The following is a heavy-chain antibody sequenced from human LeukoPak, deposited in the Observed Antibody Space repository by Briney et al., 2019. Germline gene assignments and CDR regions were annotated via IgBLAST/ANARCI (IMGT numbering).Heavy chain of an antibody. V-gene: IGHV3-30*02. J-gene: IGHJ4*02. CDR1: GFTFSSYG. D-gene: IGHD2-2*01. Sequence: GGSLRLSCAASGFTFSSYGMHWVRQAPGKGLEWVAFIRYDGSNKYYADSVKGRFTISRDNSKNTLYLQMNSLRAEDTAVYYCAKLDYCSSTSCSPRYYFDYWGQGTLVTVSS. CDR3: AKLDYCSSTSCSPRYYFDY. CDR2: IRYDGSNK.